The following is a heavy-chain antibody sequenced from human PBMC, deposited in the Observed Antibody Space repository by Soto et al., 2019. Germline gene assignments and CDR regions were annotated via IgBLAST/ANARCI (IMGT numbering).Heavy chain of an antibody. Sequence: KPSETLSLTCTVSGGSISSYYWSWIRQPPGKGLEWIGYIYYSGSTNYNPSLKSRVTISVDTSKNQFSLKLSSVTAADTAVYYCARVGITGTIDYWGQGTLVTVSS. J-gene: IGHJ4*02. CDR1: GGSISSYY. D-gene: IGHD1-7*01. CDR2: IYYSGST. V-gene: IGHV4-59*01. CDR3: ARVGITGTIDY.